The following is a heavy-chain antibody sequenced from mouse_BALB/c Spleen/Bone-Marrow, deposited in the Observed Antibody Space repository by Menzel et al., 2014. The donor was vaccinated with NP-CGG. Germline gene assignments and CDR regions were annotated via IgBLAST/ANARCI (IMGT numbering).Heavy chain of an antibody. CDR3: APYYYGRGFAN. D-gene: IGHD1-1*01. CDR2: IDPANGNI. J-gene: IGHJ3*01. V-gene: IGHV14-3*02. CDR1: GFNIKDTY. Sequence: EVQLQQSGAELVKPGASVKLSCTASGFNIKDTYMHWVKQMPEQGLEWIGRIDPANGNIKYDPKFQGKATITADTSSNTAYLQLSSLTSEDTAVYYCAPYYYGRGFANWGQGTLVTVSA.